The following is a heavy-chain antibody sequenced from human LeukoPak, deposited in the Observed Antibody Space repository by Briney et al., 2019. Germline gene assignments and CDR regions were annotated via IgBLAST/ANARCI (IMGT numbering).Heavy chain of an antibody. CDR3: ARPSDFWSGYYTDQYHYMDV. CDR2: INHSGST. J-gene: IGHJ6*03. Sequence: SETLSLTCAVYGGSFSGYYWSWIRQPPGKGLEWIGEINHSGSTNYNPSLKSRVTISVDTSKNQFSLKLSSVTAADTAVYYCARPSDFWSGYYTDQYHYMDVWGKGTTVTVSS. V-gene: IGHV4-34*01. CDR1: GGSFSGYY. D-gene: IGHD3-3*01.